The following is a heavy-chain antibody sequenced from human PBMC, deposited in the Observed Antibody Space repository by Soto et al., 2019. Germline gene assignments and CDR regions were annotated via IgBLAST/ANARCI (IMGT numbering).Heavy chain of an antibody. CDR2: INHSGST. CDR3: ARDKTTGLVDY. D-gene: IGHD1-7*01. Sequence: QVQLQQWGAGLLKPSETLSLTCAVYGGSFSGYSWTWIRQPPGTGLEWIGEINHSGSTNYNPSLKSRVTIAVDTSKNQFSLKLTPVTAAYTAVYYFARDKTTGLVDYWGQGTLVTVSS. J-gene: IGHJ4*02. CDR1: GGSFSGYS. V-gene: IGHV4-34*01.